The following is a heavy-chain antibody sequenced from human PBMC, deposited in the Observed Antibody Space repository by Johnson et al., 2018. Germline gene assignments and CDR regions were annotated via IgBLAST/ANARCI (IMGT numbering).Heavy chain of an antibody. CDR2: IYSSGST. J-gene: IGHJ6*02. V-gene: IGHV3-66*01. D-gene: IGHD3-3*01. CDR1: GFIFSDYY. CDR3: VRAAYNDFWGGYYLNYAMDV. Sequence: VQLVQSGGGLVKPGGSLRLSCAASGFIFSDYYINWIRQAPGKGLEWVSVIYSSGSTDYTDSVRGLFTISRDNSKNTLYLQMKSLRAKDTAVYYCVRAAYNDFWGGYYLNYAMDVWGRGTKVTVSS.